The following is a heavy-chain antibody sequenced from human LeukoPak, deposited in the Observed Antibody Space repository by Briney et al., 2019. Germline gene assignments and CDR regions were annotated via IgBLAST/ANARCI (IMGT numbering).Heavy chain of an antibody. CDR3: ARATGRNGHFDY. CDR2: INAGNGNT. Sequence: GASAKVSCKASGYTFTSYAMHWVRQAPGQRLEWMGWINAGNGNTKYSQKFQGRVTITRDTSASTAYMELSSLRSEDTAVYYCARATGRNGHFDYWGQGTLVTVSS. V-gene: IGHV1-3*01. CDR1: GYTFTSYA. D-gene: IGHD2-8*01. J-gene: IGHJ4*02.